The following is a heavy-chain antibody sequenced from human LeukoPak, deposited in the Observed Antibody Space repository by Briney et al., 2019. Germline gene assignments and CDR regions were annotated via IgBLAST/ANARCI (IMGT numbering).Heavy chain of an antibody. J-gene: IGHJ4*02. CDR2: IYHSGST. Sequence: KSSETLSLTCAVSGGSISSSNWWSWVRQPPGKGLEWIGEIYHSGSTNYNPSLKSRVTISVDTSKNQFSLKLSSVTAADTAVYYCARQSLVRGVDYWGQGTLVTVSS. D-gene: IGHD6-6*01. V-gene: IGHV4-4*02. CDR1: GGSISSSNW. CDR3: ARQSLVRGVDY.